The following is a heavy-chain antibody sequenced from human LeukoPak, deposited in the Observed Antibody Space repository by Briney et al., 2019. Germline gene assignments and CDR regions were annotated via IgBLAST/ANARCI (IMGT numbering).Heavy chain of an antibody. CDR2: ISSSGSTI. CDR1: GFTFSSYE. V-gene: IGHV3-48*03. Sequence: LSCAXXGFTFSSYEXNWVRQAPGKGLXWVSYISSSGSTIYYADSVKGRFTISRDNAKNSLFLQMNSLRAEDTAAYYCARGPFPYYYDSSGYLKRAFDIWGQRTMVTVSS. CDR3: ARGPFPYYYDSSGYLKRAFDI. D-gene: IGHD3-22*01. J-gene: IGHJ3*02.